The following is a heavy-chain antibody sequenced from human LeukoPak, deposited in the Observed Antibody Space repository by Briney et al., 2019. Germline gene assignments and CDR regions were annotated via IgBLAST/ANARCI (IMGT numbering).Heavy chain of an antibody. D-gene: IGHD1-20*01. Sequence: PSETLSLTCAVYGVSFSGYYWSWIRQPPGKGLEWIGEINHSGSTNYNPSLKSRVTISVDTSKNQFSLKLSSVTAADTAVYYCASDVTGTLTYDYWGQGTLVTVSS. CDR3: ASDVTGTLTYDY. J-gene: IGHJ4*02. CDR1: GVSFSGYY. CDR2: INHSGST. V-gene: IGHV4-34*01.